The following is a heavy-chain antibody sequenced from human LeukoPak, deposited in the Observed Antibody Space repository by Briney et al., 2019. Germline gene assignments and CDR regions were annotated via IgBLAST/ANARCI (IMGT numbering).Heavy chain of an antibody. CDR3: TGSSWYPDAFDI. Sequence: GRSLRLSCAASGFTFSSYGMHWVRQAPGKGLEWVAVIWYGGSNKYYADSVKGRFTISRDNSKNTLYLQMNSLRAEDTAVYYCTGSSWYPDAFDIWGQGTMVTVSS. D-gene: IGHD6-13*01. CDR1: GFTFSSYG. CDR2: IWYGGSNK. V-gene: IGHV3-33*08. J-gene: IGHJ3*02.